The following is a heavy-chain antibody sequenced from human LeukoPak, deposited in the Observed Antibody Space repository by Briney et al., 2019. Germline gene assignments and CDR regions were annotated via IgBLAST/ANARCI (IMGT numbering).Heavy chain of an antibody. D-gene: IGHD4-23*01. Sequence: ASVKVSCKASGYTFTSYYIHWVRQAPGQGLEWMGIINPSIGSTSYAQKFQGRVTMTRDTSTGTLHMVLSSLRSEDTAAYYCARGDRPEEPRGNGIYDYWGQGTLVTVSS. CDR1: GYTFTSYY. CDR3: ARGDRPEEPRGNGIYDY. V-gene: IGHV1-46*01. J-gene: IGHJ4*02. CDR2: INPSIGST.